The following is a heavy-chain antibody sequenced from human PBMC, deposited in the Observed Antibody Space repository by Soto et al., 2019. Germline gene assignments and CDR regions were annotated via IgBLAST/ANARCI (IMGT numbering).Heavy chain of an antibody. D-gene: IGHD2-15*01. J-gene: IGHJ3*02. V-gene: IGHV1-18*01. CDR1: GYTFTSYG. CDR3: ARDRRAGYCSGGSCYSYNHDAFDI. CDR2: ISAYNGNT. Sequence: ASEKVSCKASGYTFTSYGISWVRQAPGQGLEWMGWISAYNGNTNYAQKLQGRVTMTTDTSTSTAYMELRSLRSDDTAVYYCARDRRAGYCSGGSCYSYNHDAFDIWGQGTMVTVS.